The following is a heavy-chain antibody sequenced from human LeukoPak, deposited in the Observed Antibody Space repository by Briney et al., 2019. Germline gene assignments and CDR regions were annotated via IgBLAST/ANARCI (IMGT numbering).Heavy chain of an antibody. CDR2: IHYSGTT. J-gene: IGHJ6*03. CDR1: GGSISSYY. V-gene: IGHV4-59*08. Sequence: SETLPLTCTVSGGSISSYYWSWIRQPPGKGLEWIGYIHYSGTTNYNPSLKSRVTISVDTSKNQFSLKLSSVTAADTAVYYCARSIDWLGYYYYMDVWGKGTTVTISS. D-gene: IGHD3-9*01. CDR3: ARSIDWLGYYYYMDV.